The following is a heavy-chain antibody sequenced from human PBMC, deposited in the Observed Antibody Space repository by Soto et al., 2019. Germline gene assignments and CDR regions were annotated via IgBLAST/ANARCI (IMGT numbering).Heavy chain of an antibody. J-gene: IGHJ4*02. CDR2: ISAYNGNT. Sequence: QVQLVQSGAEVKKPGASVKVSCKASGYTFTSYAISWVRQAPGQGLEWMGWISAYNGNTNYAQKLQGRVTMTTDTSRPTAFRELRSLTSDDTAVYYCAGAARVVAAKLGYGAFDYWGQGTVVTVSS. CDR3: AGAARVVAAKLGYGAFDY. D-gene: IGHD2-15*01. CDR1: GYTFTSYA. V-gene: IGHV1-18*01.